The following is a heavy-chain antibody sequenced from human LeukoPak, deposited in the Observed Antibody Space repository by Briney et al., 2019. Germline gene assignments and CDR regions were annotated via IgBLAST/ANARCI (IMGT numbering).Heavy chain of an antibody. CDR1: GYTFTTYV. J-gene: IGHJ6*02. V-gene: IGHV1-3*01. CDR2: INAGNGNT. CDR3: ARTPRDDFRSGYYTDYYYYGMDV. Sequence: GASVKVSCKTSGYTFTTYVVHWVRQTPGQRLEWMGWINAGNGNTKYSQKFQGRVTITRDTSASTAYMELSSLRSEDTAVYYCARTPRDDFRSGYYTDYYYYGMDVWGQGTTVTVSS. D-gene: IGHD3-3*01.